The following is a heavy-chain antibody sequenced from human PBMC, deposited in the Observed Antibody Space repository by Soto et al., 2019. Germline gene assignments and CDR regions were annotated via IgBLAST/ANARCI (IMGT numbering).Heavy chain of an antibody. V-gene: IGHV1-3*04. CDR2: INTGNGNT. D-gene: IGHD2-2*01. CDR3: AGDLYSCSSTSCYGYYYMDV. Sequence: GASVKVSCKASGYTFTSYAMHWVRQAPGQRLEWMGWINTGNGNTKYSQKFQGRVTITRDTSASTAYMELSSLRSEDTAVYYCAGDLYSCSSTSCYGYYYMDVWGKGTTVTVSS. CDR1: GYTFTSYA. J-gene: IGHJ6*03.